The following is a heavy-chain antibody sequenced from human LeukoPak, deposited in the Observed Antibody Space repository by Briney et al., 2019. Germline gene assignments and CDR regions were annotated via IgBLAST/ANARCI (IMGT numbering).Heavy chain of an antibody. V-gene: IGHV3-21*01. CDR2: ISGSGKYI. CDR1: EFTFSSYN. Sequence: PGGSLRLSCAASEFTFSSYNMNWVRQAPGKGLEWVSCISGSGKYIYYADSVKGRFTISRDNAKNSLYLQMNSLRAEDTAVYYCARVTDSSGYYSRYNWFDPWGQGTLVTVSS. D-gene: IGHD3-22*01. J-gene: IGHJ5*02. CDR3: ARVTDSSGYYSRYNWFDP.